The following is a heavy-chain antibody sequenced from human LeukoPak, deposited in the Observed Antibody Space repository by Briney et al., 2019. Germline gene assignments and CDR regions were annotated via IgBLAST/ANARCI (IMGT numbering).Heavy chain of an antibody. V-gene: IGHV3-53*01. CDR1: GFTVSSNY. CDR3: AKAGTAGYSSGWLDSSEIDY. Sequence: GGSLRLSCAASGFTVSSNYMSWVRQAPGKGLEWVSVIYSGGSTYYADSVKGRFTISRDNSKNTLYLQMNSLRAEDTAVYYCAKAGTAGYSSGWLDSSEIDYWGQGTLVTVSS. D-gene: IGHD6-19*01. CDR2: IYSGGST. J-gene: IGHJ4*02.